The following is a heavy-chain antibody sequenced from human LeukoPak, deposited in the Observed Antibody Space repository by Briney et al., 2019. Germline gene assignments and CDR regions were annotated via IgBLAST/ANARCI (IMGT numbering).Heavy chain of an antibody. D-gene: IGHD3-9*01. CDR1: GYSFTSYW. CDR2: IYPGDSDT. V-gene: IGHV5-51*01. Sequence: GESLKISCQGSGYSFTSYWIGWVRQMPGKGLEWMGIIYPGDSDTRYSPSFQGQVTISADKSISTAYLQWSSLKASDTAMYYCARHYRNYDILTGYYQYYFDYWGQGTLVTVSS. J-gene: IGHJ4*02. CDR3: ARHYRNYDILTGYYQYYFDY.